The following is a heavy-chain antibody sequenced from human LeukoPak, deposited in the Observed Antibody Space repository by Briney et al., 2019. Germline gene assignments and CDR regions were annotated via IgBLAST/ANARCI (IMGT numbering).Heavy chain of an antibody. CDR3: ARESSSSTWTFHY. J-gene: IGHJ4*02. Sequence: ASVKVSCKASGYTFTSYGISWVRQAPGQGLEWMGWINPNTGDTNYAQKFQGRVTMTRDTSISTAYMELSRLTSDDTAVYYCARESSSSTWTFHYWGQGTLVTVSS. CDR2: INPNTGDT. D-gene: IGHD6-13*01. V-gene: IGHV1-2*02. CDR1: GYTFTSYG.